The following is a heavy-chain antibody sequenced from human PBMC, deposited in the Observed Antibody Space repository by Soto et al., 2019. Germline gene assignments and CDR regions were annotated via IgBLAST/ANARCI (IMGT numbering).Heavy chain of an antibody. V-gene: IGHV1-8*02. CDR2: INPNSGNI. CDR1: GGTFSSYA. J-gene: IGHJ4*02. CDR3: ARGRASGSYYLLDY. Sequence: GASVKVSCKASGGTFSSYAISWVRQAPGQGLEWMGWINPNSGNIGYAQRFQGRVTVTRDTAIRTAYMEVSSLRSDDTAVYYCARGRASGSYYLLDYWGQGTLVTVSS. D-gene: IGHD3-10*01.